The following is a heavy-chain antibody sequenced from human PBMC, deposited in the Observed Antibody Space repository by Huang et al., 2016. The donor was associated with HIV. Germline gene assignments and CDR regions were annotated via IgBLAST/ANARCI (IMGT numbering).Heavy chain of an antibody. J-gene: IGHJ4*02. V-gene: IGHV3-48*01. CDR2: IRIGNGLT. CDR3: ARGKYDVLTGWDDTYYFDH. D-gene: IGHD3-9*01. CDR1: GFTFSAFS. Sequence: EVQLVESGGRLVRPGGSLRLACAASGFTFSAFSMNCIRQAPGRGLWLISYIRIGNGLTYCADSVKGRFTISRDTAKNALYLQMNSLGADDTALYFCARGKYDVLTGWDDTYYFDHWGQGTLVTVSS.